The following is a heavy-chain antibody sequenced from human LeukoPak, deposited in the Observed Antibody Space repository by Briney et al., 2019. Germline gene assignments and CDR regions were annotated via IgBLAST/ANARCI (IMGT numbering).Heavy chain of an antibody. Sequence: GGSLTLSCAASGFTFSAYSMNWVRQAPGKGLEWVSGINWNGGSTGYADSVKGRFTISRDNAKNSLYLQMNSLRAEDTAVYYCVRVGGAFDLWGQGTRVSVSS. CDR1: GFTFSAYS. D-gene: IGHD3-16*01. V-gene: IGHV3-20*04. J-gene: IGHJ3*01. CDR2: INWNGGST. CDR3: VRVGGAFDL.